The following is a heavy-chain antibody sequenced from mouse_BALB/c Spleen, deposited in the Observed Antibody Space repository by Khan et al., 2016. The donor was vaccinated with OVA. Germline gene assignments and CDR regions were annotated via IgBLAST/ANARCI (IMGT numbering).Heavy chain of an antibody. J-gene: IGHJ4*01. CDR3: ARQPYYHYNIMDY. D-gene: IGHD2-10*01. CDR1: GFSLTNYG. CDR2: IWSDGST. Sequence: QVQLKESGPGLVAPSQSLSITCAVSGFSLTNYGVHWVRQPPGKGLEWLVVIWSDGSTTYNSALKSRLTVTKDNSKSQVFFEMNSLQTYDTAMYFGARQPYYHYNIMDYWGQGTAGTVAA. V-gene: IGHV2-6-1*01.